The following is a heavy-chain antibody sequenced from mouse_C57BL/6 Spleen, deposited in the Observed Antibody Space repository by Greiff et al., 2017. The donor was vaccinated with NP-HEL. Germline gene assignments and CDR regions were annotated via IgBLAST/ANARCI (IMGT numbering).Heavy chain of an antibody. J-gene: IGHJ4*01. D-gene: IGHD2-4*01. V-gene: IGHV1-81*01. Sequence: VQLQQSGAELARPGASVKLSCKASGYTFTSYGISWVKQRTGQGLEWIGEIYPRSGNTYYNEKFKGKATLTADKSSSTAYMELRSLTSEDSAVYFCARTLFYDYVHYYAMDYWGQGTSVTVSS. CDR2: IYPRSGNT. CDR3: ARTLFYDYVHYYAMDY. CDR1: GYTFTSYG.